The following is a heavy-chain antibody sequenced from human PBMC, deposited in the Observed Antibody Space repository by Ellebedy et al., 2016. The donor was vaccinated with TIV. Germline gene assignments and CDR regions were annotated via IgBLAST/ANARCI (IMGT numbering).Heavy chain of an antibody. CDR2: IKQDGSEQ. V-gene: IGHV3-7*01. D-gene: IGHD4-17*01. CDR1: GFTFSIYW. J-gene: IGHJ4*02. Sequence: GESLKISCTASGFTFSIYWMTWVLQAPGKGLECVANIKQDGSEQAYVDSVKGRFPISRDNAKNSLYLQMNGLRDEDTAVYYCARHTDYALDYWGQGALVTVSS. CDR3: ARHTDYALDY.